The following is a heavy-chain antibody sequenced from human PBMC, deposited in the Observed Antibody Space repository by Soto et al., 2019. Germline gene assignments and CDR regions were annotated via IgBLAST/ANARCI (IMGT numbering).Heavy chain of an antibody. J-gene: IGHJ4*02. CDR3: AKDPPLGYSSSWKEYYFDY. CDR2: ISGSGGST. V-gene: IGHV3-23*01. Sequence: EVQLLESGGGLVQPGGSLRLSCAASGFTFSSYAMSWVRQAPGKGLEWVSAISGSGGSTYYADSVKGRFTISRDNSKNTLYLQMISLRAEDTAVYYCAKDPPLGYSSSWKEYYFDYWGQGTLVTVSS. D-gene: IGHD6-13*01. CDR1: GFTFSSYA.